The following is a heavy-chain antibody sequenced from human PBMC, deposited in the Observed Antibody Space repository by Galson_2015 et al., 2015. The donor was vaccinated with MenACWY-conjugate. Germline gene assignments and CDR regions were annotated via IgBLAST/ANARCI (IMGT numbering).Heavy chain of an antibody. CDR2: VSGSGSYT. Sequence: SLRLSCAASGFTSGLTFTNSPMSWVRQAPGKGLEWVSSVSGSGSYTHYADSVKGRFSISRDNSDNAVFLRMNSLRAEDTAVYYCAKANSHGRDFDFWGQGTLVTVSS. CDR3: AKANSHGRDFDF. V-gene: IGHV3-23*01. D-gene: IGHD1-1*01. CDR1: GFTSGLTFTNSP. J-gene: IGHJ4*02.